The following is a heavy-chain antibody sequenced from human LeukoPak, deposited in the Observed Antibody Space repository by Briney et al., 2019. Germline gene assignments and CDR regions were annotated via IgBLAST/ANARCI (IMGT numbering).Heavy chain of an antibody. J-gene: IGHJ4*02. CDR1: GFTFSSYA. D-gene: IGHD4-17*01. V-gene: IGHV3-66*01. CDR2: IYSGGST. CDR3: ASSDYGDYSLDY. Sequence: PGGSLRLSCAASGFTFSSYAMSWVRQAPGKGLEWVSVIYSGGSTYYADSVKGRFTISRDNSKNTLYLQMNSLRAEDTAVYYCASSDYGDYSLDYWGQGTLVTVSS.